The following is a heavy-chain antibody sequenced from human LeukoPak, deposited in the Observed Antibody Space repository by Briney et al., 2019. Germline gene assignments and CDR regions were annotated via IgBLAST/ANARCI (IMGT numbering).Heavy chain of an antibody. CDR3: AGRCTGCASFDF. J-gene: IGHJ4*02. CDR2: ISTSESS. CDR1: GGSINTYY. D-gene: IGHD2-2*01. V-gene: IGHV4-4*07. Sequence: SETLSLTCTVSGGSINTYYWIRQPAGKGLEWMGRISTSESSNYNPSLRSRVTLSLDTSENQFSLKLSSVTAADTAVYYCAGRCTGCASFDFWGQGTLVTVSS.